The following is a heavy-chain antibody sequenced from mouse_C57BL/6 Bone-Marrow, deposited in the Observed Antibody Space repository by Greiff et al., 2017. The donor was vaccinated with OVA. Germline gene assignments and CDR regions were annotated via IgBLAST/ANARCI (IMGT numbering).Heavy chain of an antibody. CDR3: ACLLIPYWYFDV. D-gene: IGHD2-1*01. CDR2: INPNNGGT. J-gene: IGHJ1*03. Sequence: VQLQQSGPELVKPGASVKMSCKASGYTFTDYNMHWVKQSHGKSLEWIGYINPNNGGTSYNQKFKGKATLTVNQYSSTAYMEIRSLTSEDSAVYYCACLLIPYWYFDVWGTGTTVTVSS. CDR1: GYTFTDYN. V-gene: IGHV1-22*01.